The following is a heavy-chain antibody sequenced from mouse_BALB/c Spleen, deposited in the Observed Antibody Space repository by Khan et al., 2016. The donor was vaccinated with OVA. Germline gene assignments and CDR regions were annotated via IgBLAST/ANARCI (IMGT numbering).Heavy chain of an antibody. V-gene: IGHV5-9-3*01. Sequence: EVELVESGGGLVKPGGSLKFSCAASGFTFSNYGMSWVRQTPEKRLEWVATISSGGSYTYYPDSVKGRFTISRDNANNTLYLKMSSLRSEDTAMYYCARPPGYHGSNYFDYWVQGTTLTVSS. J-gene: IGHJ2*01. D-gene: IGHD2-2*01. CDR3: ARPPGYHGSNYFDY. CDR1: GFTFSNYG. CDR2: ISSGGSYT.